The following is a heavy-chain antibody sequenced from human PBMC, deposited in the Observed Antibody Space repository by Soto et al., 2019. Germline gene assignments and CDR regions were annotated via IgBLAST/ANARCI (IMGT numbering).Heavy chain of an antibody. Sequence: SVKVSCKASGGTFSSYAISWVRQAPGQGLEWMGGIIPIFGTANYAQKFRGRVTITADKSTSTAYMELSSLRSEDTAVYYCAREDCSGGSYYSDYYYYYGMDVWGQGTTVTVSS. J-gene: IGHJ6*02. CDR2: IIPIFGTA. CDR1: GGTFSSYA. D-gene: IGHD2-15*01. V-gene: IGHV1-69*06. CDR3: AREDCSGGSYYSDYYYYYGMDV.